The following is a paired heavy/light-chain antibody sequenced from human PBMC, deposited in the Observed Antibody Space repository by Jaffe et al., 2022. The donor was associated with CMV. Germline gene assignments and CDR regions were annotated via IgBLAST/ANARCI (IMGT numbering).Heavy chain of an antibody. V-gene: IGHV3-23*01. Sequence: EVQLLESGGGLVQPGGSLRLSCAASGFTFSNFAMSWVRQAPGKGLEWVSCISGPGTTTFYSDSVKGRFTISRDNSKNTLYLQVNSLRAEDTALYYCAKDVLERWLVRLDAFDVWGQGTMVIVSS. D-gene: IGHD6-19*01. J-gene: IGHJ3*01. CDR3: AKDVLERWLVRLDAFDV. CDR2: ISGPGTTT. CDR1: GFTFSNFA.
Light chain of an antibody. Sequence: SYELAQPLSVSVSPGQTASITCSGNNLDNKYACWYQQKPGQSPVLLIYQDTKRPSGIPERFSGSNSGDTATLTISGTQAVDEADYYCQAWDSYTVVFGGGTKLTVV. V-gene: IGLV3-1*01. CDR3: QAWDSYTVV. CDR2: QDT. CDR1: NLDNKY. J-gene: IGLJ2*01.